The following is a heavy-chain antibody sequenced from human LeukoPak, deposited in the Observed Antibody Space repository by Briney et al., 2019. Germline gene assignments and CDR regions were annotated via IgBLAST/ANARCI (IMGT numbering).Heavy chain of an antibody. Sequence: SETLSLTCAVYGGSFSGYYWSWIRQPPGKGLEWIGEINHSGSTNYNPSLKSRVTTSVDTSKNQFSLKLSSVTAADTAVYYCARGGWNKFDYWGQGTLVTVSS. J-gene: IGHJ4*02. CDR2: INHSGST. CDR1: GGSFSGYY. CDR3: ARGGWNKFDY. V-gene: IGHV4-34*01. D-gene: IGHD1-1*01.